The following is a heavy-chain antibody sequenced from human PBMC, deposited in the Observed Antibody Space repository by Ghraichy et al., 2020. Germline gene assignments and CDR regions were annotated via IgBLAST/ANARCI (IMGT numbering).Heavy chain of an antibody. Sequence: ESLNISCAVYGGSFSGYYWSWIRQPPGKGLEWIGEINHSGSTNYNPSLKSRVTISVDTSKNQFSLKLSSVTAADTAVYYCARGPHCSSTSCYLPRYYYYYYGMDVWGQGTTVTVSS. CDR1: GGSFSGYY. CDR2: INHSGST. J-gene: IGHJ6*02. CDR3: ARGPHCSSTSCYLPRYYYYYYGMDV. D-gene: IGHD2-2*01. V-gene: IGHV4-34*01.